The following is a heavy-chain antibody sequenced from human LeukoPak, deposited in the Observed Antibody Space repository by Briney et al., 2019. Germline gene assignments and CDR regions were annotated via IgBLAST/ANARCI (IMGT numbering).Heavy chain of an antibody. CDR3: ARVEGIQLWTQNDY. CDR1: GFTFSSYW. CDR2: IKQDGSGK. V-gene: IGHV3-7*05. Sequence: GGSLRLSCAASGFTFSSYWMSWVREAPGKGLEWVANIKQDGSGKYYVDSVKGRFTISRDNAKNSLYLQMNSLRAEDTAVYYCARVEGIQLWTQNDYWGQGTLVTVSS. J-gene: IGHJ4*02. D-gene: IGHD5-18*01.